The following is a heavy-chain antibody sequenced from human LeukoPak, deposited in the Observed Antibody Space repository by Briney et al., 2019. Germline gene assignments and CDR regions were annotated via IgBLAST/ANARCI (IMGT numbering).Heavy chain of an antibody. CDR1: GFTFSSYA. CDR2: ISGSGGST. Sequence: GGSLRLSCAASGFTFSSYAMSWVRQAPGKGLEWVSVISGSGGSTYYADSVKGRFTISRDNSKNTLYLQMNSLRAEDTAVYYCAKGTGWYYYYGMDVWGQGTTVTVSS. V-gene: IGHV3-23*01. J-gene: IGHJ6*02. CDR3: AKGTGWYYYYGMDV. D-gene: IGHD1-14*01.